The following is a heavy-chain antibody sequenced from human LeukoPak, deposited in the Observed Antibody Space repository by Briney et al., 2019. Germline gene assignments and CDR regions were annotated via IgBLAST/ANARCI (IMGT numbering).Heavy chain of an antibody. CDR2: MRGGGET. CDR3: EKANWVSNAAAVW. V-gene: IGHV3-23*01. CDR1: GFSFSTYA. Sequence: GGSLRLSCAASGFSFSTYAMSSVRQAPARGPGWDPSMRGGGETCYADSVKGRFTLSRDDSRNTVYLQLNNLRVEDTAIYYCEKANWVSNAAAVWWGQGTQVTVSS. J-gene: IGHJ4*02. D-gene: IGHD1-1*01.